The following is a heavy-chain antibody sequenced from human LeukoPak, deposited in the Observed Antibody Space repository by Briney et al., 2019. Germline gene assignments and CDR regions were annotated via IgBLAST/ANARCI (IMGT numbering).Heavy chain of an antibody. CDR3: TRGNSGYGNFDS. CDR2: ISSSSTTI. J-gene: IGHJ4*02. V-gene: IGHV3-48*04. CDR1: GFVFSDYG. Sequence: GGSLRLSCAASGFVFSDYGMTWVRQGPGKGLEWVSYISSSSTTIHYADSVTGRFTISRDNANNMLYLQMNSLRADDMAVYYCTRGNSGYGNFDSWGQGTLVTVSS. D-gene: IGHD5-12*01.